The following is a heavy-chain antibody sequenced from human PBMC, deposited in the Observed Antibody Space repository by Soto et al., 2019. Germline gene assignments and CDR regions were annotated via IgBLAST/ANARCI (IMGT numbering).Heavy chain of an antibody. Sequence: GGSLRLSCAASGFIFSRDWMHWVRQAPGKGLAWDSRTNSDGTTTSAAAVKGRFTISRDNAKNTFYLQMNSLSGEDTAVYYCVRDFDNIDAAENDNWGQGTLVTVSS. CDR3: VRDFDNIDAAENDN. V-gene: IGHV3-74*03. CDR1: GFIFSRDW. CDR2: TNSDGTT. J-gene: IGHJ4*01. D-gene: IGHD6-13*01.